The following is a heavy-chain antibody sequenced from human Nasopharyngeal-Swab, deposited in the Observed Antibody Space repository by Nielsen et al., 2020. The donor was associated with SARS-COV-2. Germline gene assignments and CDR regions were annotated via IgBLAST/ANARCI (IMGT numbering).Heavy chain of an antibody. J-gene: IGHJ6*02. CDR1: GFTFSSYW. V-gene: IGHV3-7*03. CDR2: IKQDGSEK. Sequence: GESLKISCAASGFTFSSYWMSWVRQAPGKGLEWVANIKQDGSEKYYVDSVKGRFTISRDNAKNSLYLQMNSLRAEDTDIYYCAKDRDSGDDSDDYYHYYGMDVWGQGTTVTVSS. D-gene: IGHD5-12*01. CDR3: AKDRDSGDDSDDYYHYYGMDV.